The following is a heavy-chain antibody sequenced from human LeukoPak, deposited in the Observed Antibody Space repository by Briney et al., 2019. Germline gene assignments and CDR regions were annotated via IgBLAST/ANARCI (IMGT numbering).Heavy chain of an antibody. CDR1: GGSFSGYF. CDR2: INHSRST. Sequence: SETLSLTCAVSGGSFSGYFWSWIRQPPGKGLEWIGEINHSRSTNYSPSLKSRVTISLDTSKNQFSLKLSSVTAADTAVYFCARGRAMVDWGQGTLVTVSS. V-gene: IGHV4-34*01. D-gene: IGHD5-18*01. J-gene: IGHJ4*02. CDR3: ARGRAMVD.